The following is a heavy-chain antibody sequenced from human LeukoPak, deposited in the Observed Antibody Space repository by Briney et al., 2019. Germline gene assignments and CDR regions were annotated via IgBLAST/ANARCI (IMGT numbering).Heavy chain of an antibody. Sequence: PSETLSLTCTVSGGPISSYYWSWIRQPPGKGLEWIGYIYYSGSTNYNPSLKSRVTISVDTSKNQFSLKLSSVTAADTAVYYCARGSSWVKIDYWGQGTLVTVSS. CDR1: GGPISSYY. D-gene: IGHD6-13*01. J-gene: IGHJ4*02. CDR2: IYYSGST. CDR3: ARGSSWVKIDY. V-gene: IGHV4-59*01.